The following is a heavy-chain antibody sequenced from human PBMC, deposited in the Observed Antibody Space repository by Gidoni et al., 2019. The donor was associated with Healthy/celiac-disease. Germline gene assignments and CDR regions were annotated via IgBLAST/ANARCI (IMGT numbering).Heavy chain of an antibody. CDR2: INSDGSST. V-gene: IGHV3-74*01. CDR1: GFTFSSYW. D-gene: IGHD3-10*01. CDR3: TLAYYYGSGSPFDP. J-gene: IGHJ5*02. Sequence: EVQLVESGGGLVQPGGSMRLSCAASGFTFSSYWMHWVRQAPGKGLVWVSRINSDGSSTSYADSVKGRFTISRDNAKNTLYLQMNSLRAEDTAVYYCTLAYYYGSGSPFDPWGQGTLVTVSS.